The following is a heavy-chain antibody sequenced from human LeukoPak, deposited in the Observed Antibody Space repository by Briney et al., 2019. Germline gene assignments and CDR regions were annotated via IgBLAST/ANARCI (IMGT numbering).Heavy chain of an antibody. J-gene: IGHJ4*02. Sequence: KASETLSLTCTVSSGSISSSSYYWGWIRQPPGKGLEWIGSINYSGSTYYSPSLKSRVTISVDTSKNQFSLKVSSVTAADTAVYHCARAHYDSSGYYFDYWGQGTLVTVSS. CDR3: ARAHYDSSGYYFDY. V-gene: IGHV4-39*07. CDR1: SGSISSSSYY. D-gene: IGHD3-22*01. CDR2: INYSGST.